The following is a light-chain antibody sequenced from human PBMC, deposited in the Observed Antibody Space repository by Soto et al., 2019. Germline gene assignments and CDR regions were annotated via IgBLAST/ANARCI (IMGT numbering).Light chain of an antibody. CDR1: QSVSSSY. Sequence: EIVLTQSPGTLSLSPGERATLSCRASQSVSSSYLAWYQHKPGQAPRLLIYAASSRATGSPDRFSGGGSGTDFTLTISRLEPEDFAVYSCQKYGYSPLTFGQGTRLESK. CDR2: AAS. V-gene: IGKV3-20*01. J-gene: IGKJ5*01. CDR3: QKYGYSPLT.